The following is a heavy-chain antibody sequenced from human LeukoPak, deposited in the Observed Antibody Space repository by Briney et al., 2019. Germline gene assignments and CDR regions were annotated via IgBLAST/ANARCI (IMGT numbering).Heavy chain of an antibody. D-gene: IGHD3-22*01. CDR2: INPNSGGT. CDR1: GYTFTGYY. J-gene: IGHJ3*02. V-gene: IGHV1-2*04. Sequence: GASVKVSCKASGYTFTGYYMHWVRQAPGQGLEWMGWINPNSGGTNYAQKFQGWVTMTRDTSISTAYMELSRLRSEDTAVYYCARGATYYYDSSGYRDAFDIWGQGTMVTVSS. CDR3: ARGATYYYDSSGYRDAFDI.